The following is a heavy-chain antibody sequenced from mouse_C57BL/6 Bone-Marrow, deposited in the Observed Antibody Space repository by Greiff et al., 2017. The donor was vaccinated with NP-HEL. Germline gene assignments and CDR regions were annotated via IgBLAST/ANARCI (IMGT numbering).Heavy chain of an antibody. V-gene: IGHV1-42*01. Sequence: VQLQQSGPELVKPGASVKISCKASGYSFTGYYMNWVKQSPEKSLEWIGEINPSTGGTTYNQKFKAKATLTVDKSSSTAYMQLKSLTSEDSAVYYCARKENGYYSAWFADWGKGTLVTVSA. CDR3: ARKENGYYSAWFAD. CDR2: INPSTGGT. D-gene: IGHD2-3*01. J-gene: IGHJ3*01. CDR1: GYSFTGYY.